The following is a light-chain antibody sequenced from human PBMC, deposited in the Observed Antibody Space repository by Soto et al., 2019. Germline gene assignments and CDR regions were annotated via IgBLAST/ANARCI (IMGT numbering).Light chain of an antibody. CDR3: QQYKSYPLT. CDR1: QGIYHY. CDR2: GAT. Sequence: DIQMTQSPSSLSASVGDRVTITCRASQGIYHYLAWFQQKPGKAPKSLIYGATSLQSGVPSKFSGSGSGTDFTLTISSLQPEDFAIYYCQQYKSYPLTFGGGTKVEIK. V-gene: IGKV1-16*02. J-gene: IGKJ4*01.